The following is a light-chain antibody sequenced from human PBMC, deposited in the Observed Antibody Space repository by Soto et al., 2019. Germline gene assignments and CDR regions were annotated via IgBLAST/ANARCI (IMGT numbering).Light chain of an antibody. CDR2: GAS. V-gene: IGKV3-15*01. CDR3: QQYHIWPPWT. Sequence: EIVMTQSPDTLSVSPGEGATLSCRVSQSIRSNLAWYQQRPGHAPRLLMYGASTRADGIPARFTGSGSGTEFTLTISSLQSEDFAVYYCQQYHIWPPWTSGQGTKVDIK. CDR1: QSIRSN. J-gene: IGKJ1*01.